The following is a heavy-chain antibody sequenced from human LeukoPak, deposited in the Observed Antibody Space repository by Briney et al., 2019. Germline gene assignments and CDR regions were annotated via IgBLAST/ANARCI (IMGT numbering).Heavy chain of an antibody. Sequence: GGSLRLSCAASGFTFSSYTMNWVRQAPGKGLEWVSYISSGSGTIYYADSVKGRFTISRDNAKNSLYLQMNSLRAEDTAVYYCARYDGGSGPFDYWGQGTLVTVSS. CDR3: ARYDGGSGPFDY. J-gene: IGHJ4*02. V-gene: IGHV3-48*04. D-gene: IGHD3-10*01. CDR2: ISSGSGTI. CDR1: GFTFSSYT.